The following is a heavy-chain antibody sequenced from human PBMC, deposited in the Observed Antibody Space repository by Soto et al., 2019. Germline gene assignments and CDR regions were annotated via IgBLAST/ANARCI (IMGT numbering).Heavy chain of an antibody. J-gene: IGHJ4*02. V-gene: IGHV3-21*01. CDR1: GVTFSSYS. Sequence: GGSLRLSCAASGVTFSSYSMNWVRQAPGKGLEWVSSISSSSSYIYYADSVKGRFTISRDNAKNSLYLQMNSLRAEDTAVYYCARDRSDDYYDSSGYRFWGQGTRVTVSA. D-gene: IGHD3-22*01. CDR2: ISSSSSYI. CDR3: ARDRSDDYYDSSGYRF.